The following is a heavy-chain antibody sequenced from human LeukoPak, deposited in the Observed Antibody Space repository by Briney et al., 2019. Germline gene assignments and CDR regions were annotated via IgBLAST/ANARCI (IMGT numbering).Heavy chain of an antibody. Sequence: SETLSLTCTVSGGSISSYYWSWIRQPPGRGLEWIGYIYYTGNTNYNPSLKSRVTISVDTSKNQFSLKLTSVTAADTAVYFCARGYSATYGRFDPWGQGTLVTVSS. J-gene: IGHJ5*02. CDR1: GGSISSYY. CDR2: IYYTGNT. D-gene: IGHD1-26*01. V-gene: IGHV4-59*01. CDR3: ARGYSATYGRFDP.